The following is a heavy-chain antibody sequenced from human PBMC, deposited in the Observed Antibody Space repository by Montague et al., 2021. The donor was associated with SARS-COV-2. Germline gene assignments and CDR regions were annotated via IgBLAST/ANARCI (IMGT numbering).Heavy chain of an antibody. CDR3: ARTPTRPLPLDS. Sequence: SETLSLTCAVSGGSITGFSWSWVRQPAGKGLEWIGRVTTSGTTNYSPSLRSRVTMSVDTSKNQFSLNLNSVTAADTAIYYCARTPTRPLPLDSWGQRTLVTVPS. CDR2: VTTSGTT. CDR1: GGSITGFS. J-gene: IGHJ4*02. D-gene: IGHD6-6*01. V-gene: IGHV4-4*07.